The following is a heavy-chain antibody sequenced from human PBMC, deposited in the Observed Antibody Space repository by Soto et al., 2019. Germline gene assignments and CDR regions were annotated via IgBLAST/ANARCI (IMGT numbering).Heavy chain of an antibody. V-gene: IGHV3-30*19. CDR2: LSDDANNR. CDR1: GFTFSSYG. D-gene: IGHD3-10*01. CDR3: ARASMVRGIIGWFDP. J-gene: IGHJ5*02. Sequence: HPGGSLRLSCAASGFTFSSYGMHWVRQAPGKGLEWMAVLSDDANNRYYADSVRGRFTISRDNSKNSLYLQMNSLSADDTAVYYCARASMVRGIIGWFDPWGQGTLVTVSS.